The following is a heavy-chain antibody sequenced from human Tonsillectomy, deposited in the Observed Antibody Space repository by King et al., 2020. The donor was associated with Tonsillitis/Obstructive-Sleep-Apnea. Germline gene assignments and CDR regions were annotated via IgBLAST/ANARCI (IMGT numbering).Heavy chain of an antibody. CDR1: GGSINSSSYY. V-gene: IGHV4-39*01. Sequence: QLQESGPGLVKPSETLSLTCTVSGGSINSSSYYWGWVRQPPGKGLEWIGSIYYTGTTSSNPPLKSRVTIYVVTSKKQLSLKLRSVTAADTAVYYCAGHLYFYDTSGYSQFDPWGQGTLVTVSS. CDR2: IYYTGTT. J-gene: IGHJ5*02. CDR3: AGHLYFYDTSGYSQFDP. D-gene: IGHD3-22*01.